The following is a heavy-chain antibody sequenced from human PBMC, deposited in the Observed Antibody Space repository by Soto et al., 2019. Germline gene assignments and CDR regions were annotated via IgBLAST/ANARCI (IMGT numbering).Heavy chain of an antibody. CDR2: IYPGDSDT. CDR3: ARYSGYDSGYYYYYMDV. CDR1: GYSFTSYW. Sequence: GESLKISCKGSGYSFTSYWIGWVRQMPGKGLEWMGIIYPGDSDTRYSPSFQGQVTISADKSISTAYLQWSSLKASDTAMYYCARYSGYDSGYYYYYMDVWGKGTTVTSP. D-gene: IGHD5-12*01. J-gene: IGHJ6*03. V-gene: IGHV5-51*01.